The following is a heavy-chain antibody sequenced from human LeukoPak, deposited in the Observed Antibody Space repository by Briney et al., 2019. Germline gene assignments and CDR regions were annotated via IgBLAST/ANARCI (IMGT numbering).Heavy chain of an antibody. CDR3: ASAPNLHDYGGNSCWFDP. Sequence: ASVKVSCKASGGTFSSYAISWVRQAPGQGLEWMGRIIPILGIANYAQKFQGRVTITADKSTSTAYMELSSLRSEDTAVYYCASAPNLHDYGGNSCWFDPWGQGTLVTVSS. CDR2: IIPILGIA. CDR1: GGTFSSYA. V-gene: IGHV1-69*04. J-gene: IGHJ5*02. D-gene: IGHD4-23*01.